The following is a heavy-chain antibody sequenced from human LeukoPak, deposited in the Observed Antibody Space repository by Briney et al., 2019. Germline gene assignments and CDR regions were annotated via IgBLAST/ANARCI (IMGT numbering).Heavy chain of an antibody. Sequence: SVKVSCKASGGTFSSYAISWVRQAPGQGPEWMGRIIPIFGTANYAQKFQGRVTITTDESTSTAYMELSSLRSEDTAVYYCAREGPLHDFWSGYYSDYWGQGTLVTVSS. V-gene: IGHV1-69*05. J-gene: IGHJ4*02. CDR2: IIPIFGTA. CDR3: AREGPLHDFWSGYYSDY. CDR1: GGTFSSYA. D-gene: IGHD3-3*01.